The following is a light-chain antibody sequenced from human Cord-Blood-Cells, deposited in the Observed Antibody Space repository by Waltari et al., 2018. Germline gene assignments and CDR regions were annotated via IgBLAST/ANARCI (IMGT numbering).Light chain of an antibody. CDR1: KSVSGY. CDR3: QLRRHWPRLP. Sequence: EIVLTQSPATLSLSTGERGTLSCRASKSVSGYLAWYQQKPSQAPRLLIYAASNRATGIPARFSGSGYVTDFTLPISSLEPEDVSVYYCQLRRHWPRLPFGGGTKVGIQ. J-gene: IGKJ4*01. CDR2: AAS. V-gene: IGKV3-11*01.